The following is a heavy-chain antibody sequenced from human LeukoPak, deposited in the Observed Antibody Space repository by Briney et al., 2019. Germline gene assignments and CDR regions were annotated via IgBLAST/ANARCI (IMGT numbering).Heavy chain of an antibody. CDR3: ARGRGGDYVRGAFDI. Sequence: GGSLRLSCAASGFTFSSYAMHWVRQAPGKGLEWVAVISYDGSNKYYADSVKGRFTISRDNSKNTLYLQMNSLRAEDTAVYYCARGRGGDYVRGAFDIWGQGTMVTVSS. D-gene: IGHD4-17*01. V-gene: IGHV3-30*04. CDR1: GFTFSSYA. J-gene: IGHJ3*02. CDR2: ISYDGSNK.